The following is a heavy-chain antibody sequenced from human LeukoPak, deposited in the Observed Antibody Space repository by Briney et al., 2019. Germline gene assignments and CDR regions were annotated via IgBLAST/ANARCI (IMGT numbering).Heavy chain of an antibody. J-gene: IGHJ6*02. V-gene: IGHV1-18*01. CDR3: AREAHIVVVPAASYYYYYGMDV. CDR1: GYTFTNYG. Sequence: ASVKVSCTASGYTFTNYGITWVRQAPGQGLEWMGWINTYYGNTNYAQKLQGRVTMTTDTSTSTAYMELRSLRSDDTAVYYCAREAHIVVVPAASYYYYYGMDVWGQGTTVTVSS. CDR2: INTYYGNT. D-gene: IGHD2-2*01.